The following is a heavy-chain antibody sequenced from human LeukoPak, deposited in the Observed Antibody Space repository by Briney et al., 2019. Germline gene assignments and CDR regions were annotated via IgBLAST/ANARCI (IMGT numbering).Heavy chain of an antibody. CDR2: IYAGGDT. CDR3: ARISGTLCFDL. CDR1: GFSVSYNY. Sequence: PGGSLRLSCAASGFSVSYNYMSWVRQAPARGLEWVSVIYAGGDTYYADSVKGRFTISRDNSKNTVYLQMHSLTADDTAVYYCARISGTLCFDLWGLGTLVTVSS. V-gene: IGHV3-66*01. J-gene: IGHJ4*02. D-gene: IGHD1-7*01.